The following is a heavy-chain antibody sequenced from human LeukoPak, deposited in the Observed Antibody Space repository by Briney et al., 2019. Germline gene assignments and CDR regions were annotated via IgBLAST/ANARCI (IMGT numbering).Heavy chain of an antibody. D-gene: IGHD3-10*01. CDR3: ARVARGDYYYYYTDV. CDR1: GFTFSSYW. J-gene: IGHJ6*03. CDR2: INNDGSST. V-gene: IGHV3-74*01. Sequence: GGSLRLSCGASGFTFSSYWMHWVRQAPGKGLVWVSRINNDGSSTSYADSVQGRFTISRDNAKNTLYLQMNSLRAEDTALYYCARVARGDYYYYYTDVWGKGTTVTVSS.